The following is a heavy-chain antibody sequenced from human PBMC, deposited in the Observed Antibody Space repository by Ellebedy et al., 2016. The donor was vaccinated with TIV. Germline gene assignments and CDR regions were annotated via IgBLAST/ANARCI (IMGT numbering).Heavy chain of an antibody. CDR3: ARVSGYYHGYLQH. CDR1: GDIFRSYA. V-gene: IGHV1-69*13. CDR2: IIAVFGTT. D-gene: IGHD3-22*01. Sequence: SVKVSCKVSGDIFRSYAINWVRQAPGQGLEWMGGIIAVFGTTNYAQKFQGRVTITADEPTSTVYMEVSSLRSEDTAVYYCARVSGYYHGYLQHWGQGTLVIVSS. J-gene: IGHJ1*01.